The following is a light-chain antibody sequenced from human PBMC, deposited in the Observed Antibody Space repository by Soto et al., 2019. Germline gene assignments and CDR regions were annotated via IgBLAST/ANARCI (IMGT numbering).Light chain of an antibody. CDR2: AAS. CDR1: RSLSSSY. J-gene: IGKJ1*01. V-gene: IGKV3-20*01. CDR3: HPYSSAET. Sequence: EIVLTQSPATLSLSPGERATLSCRASRSLSSSYLAWYQQEPGQAPRLLIYAASTRATGIPHRFTGGGSGTDFTLTISRLEPEDFAVYYCHPYSSAETFGQGTKVEVK.